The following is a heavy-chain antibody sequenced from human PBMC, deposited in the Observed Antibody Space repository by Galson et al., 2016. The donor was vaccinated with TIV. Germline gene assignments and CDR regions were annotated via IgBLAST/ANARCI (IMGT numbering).Heavy chain of an antibody. J-gene: IGHJ6*03. CDR3: ARHHGFWSGPGYFYMDV. D-gene: IGHD3-3*01. CDR1: GYSFATFW. Sequence: QSGAEVKKPGESLKISCKASGYSFATFWVGWVRQMPGQGLEWMGVIYPADSETRYSPSFQGQVTISADKSISAAYLQWSSLKASDTAIYYCARHHGFWSGPGYFYMDVWGKGTTVSVSS. V-gene: IGHV5-51*01. CDR2: IYPADSET.